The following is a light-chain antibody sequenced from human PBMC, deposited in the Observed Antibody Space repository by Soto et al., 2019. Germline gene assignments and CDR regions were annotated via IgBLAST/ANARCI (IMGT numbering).Light chain of an antibody. Sequence: DSQMTQSPSTLSAYVGDRVTITCRASQSISSWLAWYQQKPGKAPKLLIYKASSLESGVPSRFSGSGSGTEFTLTISSLQPDDFATYYCQQYNSYSGTFGQGTKVDIK. CDR2: KAS. CDR1: QSISSW. V-gene: IGKV1-5*03. CDR3: QQYNSYSGT. J-gene: IGKJ1*01.